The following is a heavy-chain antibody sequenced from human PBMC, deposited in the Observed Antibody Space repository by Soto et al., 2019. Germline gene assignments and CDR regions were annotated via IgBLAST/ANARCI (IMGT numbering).Heavy chain of an antibody. CDR3: ARHDPNYYYYYMDV. CDR2: IYYSGST. J-gene: IGHJ6*03. V-gene: IGHV4-39*01. Sequence: QLQLQESGPGLVKPSETLSLTCTVSGGSISSSSYYWGWIRQPPGKGLVWIGSIYYSGSTYYNPSLKSRDTIAVDTSKNQLSLKLSSVTAADTAVYCCARHDPNYYYYYMDVWGKGTTVTVSS. CDR1: GGSISSSSYY.